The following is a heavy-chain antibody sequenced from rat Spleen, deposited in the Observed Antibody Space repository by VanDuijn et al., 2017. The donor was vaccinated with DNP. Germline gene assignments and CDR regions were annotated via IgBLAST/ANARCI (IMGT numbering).Heavy chain of an antibody. V-gene: IGHV5-22*01. CDR3: ARHWAMDA. D-gene: IGHD4-6*01. CDR2: LTHEGTTT. J-gene: IGHJ4*01. CDR1: GFTFSDYY. Sequence: EVQLVESGGGLVQPGRSLRLSCAASGFTFSDYYMAWVRQDPTTGLEWVASLTHEGTTTYYGDSVKGRFTISRDNAKSTLYLQMNSLRSEDTATYYCARHWAMDAWGQGTSVTVSS.